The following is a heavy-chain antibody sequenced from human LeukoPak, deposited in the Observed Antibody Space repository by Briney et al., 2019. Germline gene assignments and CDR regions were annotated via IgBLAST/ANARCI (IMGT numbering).Heavy chain of an antibody. CDR2: IIPIFGTA. CDR3: VESSGYYSDAFDI. V-gene: IGHV1-69*05. D-gene: IGHD3-22*01. Sequence: SVKVSCKASGYTFTGYYMHWVRQAPGQGLEWMGGIIPIFGTANYAQKFQGRVTITTDESTSTAYMELSSLRSEDTAVYYCVESSGYYSDAFDIWGQGTMVTVSS. CDR1: GYTFTGYY. J-gene: IGHJ3*02.